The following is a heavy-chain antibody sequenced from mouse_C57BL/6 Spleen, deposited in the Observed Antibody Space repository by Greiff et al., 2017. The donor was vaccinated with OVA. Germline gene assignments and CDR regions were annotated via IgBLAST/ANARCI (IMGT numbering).Heavy chain of an antibody. CDR3: AREGDHGNYAYFDY. V-gene: IGHV1-64*01. D-gene: IGHD2-1*01. Sequence: QVQLQQPGAELVKPGASVKLSCKASGYTFTSYWMHWVKQRPGQGLEWIGMIHPNSGSTNYNEKFKSKATLTVDKSSSTAYMQLSSLTSEDSAVYYGAREGDHGNYAYFDYWGQGTTLTVSS. CDR1: GYTFTSYW. CDR2: IHPNSGST. J-gene: IGHJ2*01.